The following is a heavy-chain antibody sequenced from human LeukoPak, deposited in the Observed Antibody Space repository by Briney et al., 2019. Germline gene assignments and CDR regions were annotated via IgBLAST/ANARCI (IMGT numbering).Heavy chain of an antibody. Sequence: SETLSLTCTVSGGSVSSSYYWGWIRQPPGKGLEWIGSICSGGNICSNPSLESRVTISVDSSRSHFFLRLTSATAADTAVYFCARDGPWKSDYWGQGTLVTVSS. V-gene: IGHV4-39*02. CDR2: ICSGGNI. D-gene: IGHD1-1*01. CDR1: GGSVSSSYY. J-gene: IGHJ4*02. CDR3: ARDGPWKSDY.